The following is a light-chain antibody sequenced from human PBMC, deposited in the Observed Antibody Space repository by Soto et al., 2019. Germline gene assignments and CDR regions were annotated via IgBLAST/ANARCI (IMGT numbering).Light chain of an antibody. CDR3: CSYVGSDSSFV. V-gene: IGLV2-11*01. CDR1: SNDVGGYNF. CDR2: DVN. Sequence: QSALTQPRSLSGSPGQSVTISCTGTSNDVGGYNFVSWYQQHPGKVPKLIIYDVNIRPSGVPDRFSASKSGITASLTISGLQDEDEADYYCCSYVGSDSSFVFGSGTKVTVL. J-gene: IGLJ1*01.